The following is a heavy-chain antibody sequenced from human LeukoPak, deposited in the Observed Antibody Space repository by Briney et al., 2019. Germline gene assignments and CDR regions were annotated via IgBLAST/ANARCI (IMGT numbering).Heavy chain of an antibody. D-gene: IGHD3-3*01. V-gene: IGHV3-23*01. J-gene: IGHJ4*02. CDR2: ISGSSSHT. CDR1: GFTFSIYA. CDR3: AKEHDYSNAAPEWGFDS. Sequence: PGGSLRLSCAASGFTFSIYAMSWVRQAPGKGLEWVSGISGSSSHTMDADSVRGRFIISRDNTRNTLYLHMNNVRAEDTALYYCAKEHDYSNAAPEWGFDSWGQGTRVTVSS.